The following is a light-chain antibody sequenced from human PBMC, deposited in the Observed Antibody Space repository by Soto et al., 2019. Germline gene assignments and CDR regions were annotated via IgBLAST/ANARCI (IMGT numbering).Light chain of an antibody. CDR2: GAS. V-gene: IGKV3-15*01. J-gene: IGKJ2*01. CDR3: QQYNNWPPYT. CDR1: QSVSSN. Sequence: EIVMTQSPATLSVSPGERATLSCRASQSVSSNLAWYQQKPGQAPRLLIYGASTRVTGIPARFSGSGSGTAITLTIISLQSEDFAVYYCQQYNNWPPYTFGQGTKLEIK.